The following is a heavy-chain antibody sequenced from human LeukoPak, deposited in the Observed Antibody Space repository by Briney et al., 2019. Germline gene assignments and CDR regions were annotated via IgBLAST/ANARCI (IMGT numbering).Heavy chain of an antibody. CDR3: ATDAMFRGLIDAFGI. CDR1: RYTLTEFS. J-gene: IGHJ3*02. Sequence: ASVKVSCKASRYTLTEFSMHWVRQAPGKGLEWMGGFDPEEGETIYAQKFQGRVTMTEDTSTDTAYMELSSLRSEDTAVYYCATDAMFRGLIDAFGIWGQGTMVTVSS. CDR2: FDPEEGET. V-gene: IGHV1-24*01. D-gene: IGHD3-10*01.